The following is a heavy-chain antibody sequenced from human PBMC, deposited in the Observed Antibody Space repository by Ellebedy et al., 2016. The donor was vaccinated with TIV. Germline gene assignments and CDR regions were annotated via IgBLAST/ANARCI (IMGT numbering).Heavy chain of an antibody. D-gene: IGHD3-9*01. CDR1: GGSISSSSYY. J-gene: IGHJ6*02. Sequence: SETLSLXXTVSGGSISSSSYYWGWIRQPPGKGLEWIGSIYYSGSTYYNPSLKSRVTISVDTSKNQFSLKLSSVTAADTAVYYCVGLTYYYYGMDVWGQGTTVTVSS. CDR2: IYYSGST. V-gene: IGHV4-39*01. CDR3: VGLTYYYYGMDV.